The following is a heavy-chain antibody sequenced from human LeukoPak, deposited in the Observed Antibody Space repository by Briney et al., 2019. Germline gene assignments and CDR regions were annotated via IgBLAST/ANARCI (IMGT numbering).Heavy chain of an antibody. V-gene: IGHV1-18*01. J-gene: IGHJ4*02. Sequence: ASVTVSCKASGYTFTSYGISWVRQAPGQGIEWMGWISAYNGNTNYAQKLQGRVTITTDTSTSTAYMELRSLRSDDTAVYYCARQTLAYCGGDCYSPEFDYWGQGTLVTVSS. CDR3: ARQTLAYCGGDCYSPEFDY. CDR2: ISAYNGNT. D-gene: IGHD2-21*02. CDR1: GYTFTSYG.